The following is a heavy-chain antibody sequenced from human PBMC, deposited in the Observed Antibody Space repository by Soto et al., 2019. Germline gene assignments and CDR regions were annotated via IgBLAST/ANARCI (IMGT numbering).Heavy chain of an antibody. CDR2: IYPGDSDT. CDR1: GYSFTSYW. CDR3: LHWLHDANYGMHV. Sequence: PGESLKISCKGSGYSFTSYWIGWVRQMPGKGLEWMGIIYPGDSDTRYSPSFQGQVTISADKSISTAYLQWSSLKASDTAMYYCLHWLHDANYGMHVSGQATTVTVSS. D-gene: IGHD6-19*01. J-gene: IGHJ6*02. V-gene: IGHV5-51*01.